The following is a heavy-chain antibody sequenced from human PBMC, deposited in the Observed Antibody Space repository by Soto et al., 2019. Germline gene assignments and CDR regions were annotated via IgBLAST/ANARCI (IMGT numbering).Heavy chain of an antibody. CDR1: GYTFTSYG. V-gene: IGHV1-18*01. J-gene: IGHJ4*02. CDR3: ARVIAAAADFDY. CDR2: ISAYNGKT. Sequence: QVQLVQSGAEVKKPGASVKVSCKASGYTFTSYGISWVRQAPGQGLEWMGWISAYNGKTNYAQKLQGRVTMTPDTSTNTAYMELRNLRSDDTAVYYCARVIAAAADFDYWAQGTLVTVSS. D-gene: IGHD6-13*01.